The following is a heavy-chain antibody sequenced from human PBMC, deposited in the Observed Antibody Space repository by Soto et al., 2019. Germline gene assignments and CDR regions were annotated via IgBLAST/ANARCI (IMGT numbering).Heavy chain of an antibody. J-gene: IGHJ6*02. CDR2: IFSNDER. Sequence: TGPTLVNPTETLTLTCTVSGLSLRDTRMGVTWIRQPPGKALEWLAHIFSNDERSYSTSLKSRLSISKDTSKSQVVLTMTNMDPVDTATYYCARASESDWDGARYYYGIDVWGQGTTVTVSS. CDR3: ARASESDWDGARYYYGIDV. D-gene: IGHD2-21*02. V-gene: IGHV2-26*01. CDR1: GLSLRDTRMG.